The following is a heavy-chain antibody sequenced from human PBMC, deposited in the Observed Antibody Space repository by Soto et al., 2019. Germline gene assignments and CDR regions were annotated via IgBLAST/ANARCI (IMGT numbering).Heavy chain of an antibody. CDR3: AKDRGVDTATIGVFDY. CDR1: GFTFSSYA. Sequence: EVQLLESGGGLVQRGGSLRLSCAASGFTFSSYAMSWVRQAPGKGLEWGSTISGGGGRTYYADSVKGRFTISRDNSRNTRYQQMNSLRAEDTAVDYCAKDRGVDTATIGVFDYWGQGTLVTVSS. D-gene: IGHD5-18*01. CDR2: ISGGGGRT. V-gene: IGHV3-23*01. J-gene: IGHJ4*02.